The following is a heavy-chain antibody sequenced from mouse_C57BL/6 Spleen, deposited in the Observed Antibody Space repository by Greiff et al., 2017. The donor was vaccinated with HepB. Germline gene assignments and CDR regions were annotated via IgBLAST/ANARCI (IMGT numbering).Heavy chain of an antibody. CDR3: ARGVTHYYAMDY. J-gene: IGHJ4*01. V-gene: IGHV1-50*01. CDR2: IDPSDSYT. Sequence: VQLQQPGAELVKPGASVKLSCKASGYTFTSYWMQWVKQRPGQGLEWIGEIDPSDSYTNYNQKFKGKATLTVDTSSSTAYMQLSSLTSEDSAVYYCARGVTHYYAMDYWGQGTSVTVSS. D-gene: IGHD2-3*01. CDR1: GYTFTSYW.